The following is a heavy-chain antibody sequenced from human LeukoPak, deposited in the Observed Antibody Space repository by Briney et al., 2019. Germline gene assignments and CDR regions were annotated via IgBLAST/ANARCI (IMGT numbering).Heavy chain of an antibody. CDR1: GGTFSSYA. V-gene: IGHV1-69*13. J-gene: IGHJ4*02. D-gene: IGHD1-26*01. CDR3: ARGMSGSYYYFDY. CDR2: IIPIFGTA. Sequence: SVKVSCKASGGTFSSYAISWVRQTPGQGLEWMGGIIPIFGTANYAQKFQGRVTITADESTSTAYMELSSLRSEDTAVYYCARGMSGSYYYFDYWGQGTLVTVSS.